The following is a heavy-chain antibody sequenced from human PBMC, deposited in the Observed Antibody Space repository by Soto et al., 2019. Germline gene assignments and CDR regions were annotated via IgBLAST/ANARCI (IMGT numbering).Heavy chain of an antibody. J-gene: IGHJ6*02. CDR2: IYSNGDT. CDR1: GDANIDYY. V-gene: IGHV4-4*07. Sequence: SETLCLTCTVSGDANIDYYWSWIRQPAGKGLEWIGRIYSNGDTNFNPSLQSRVTMSVDTSKKRFSLKLSSVTAADTAVYYCAREHFYYAMDVWGQGTTVTVSS. CDR3: AREHFYYAMDV.